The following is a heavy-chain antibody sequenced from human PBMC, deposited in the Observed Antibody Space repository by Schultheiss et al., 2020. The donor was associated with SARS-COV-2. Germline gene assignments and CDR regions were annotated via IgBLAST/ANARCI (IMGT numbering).Heavy chain of an antibody. CDR1: GFAFSSYW. D-gene: IGHD4-17*01. J-gene: IGHJ6*02. CDR3: ARDRGLRYYGMDV. V-gene: IGHV3-23*01. CDR2: ISGSGGST. Sequence: GGSLRLSCAASGFAFSSYWMTWVRQAPGKGLEWVSAISGSGGSTYYADSVRGRFTISRDNAQNSLYLQMNSLRAEDTAVYYCARDRGLRYYGMDVWGQGTTVTVSS.